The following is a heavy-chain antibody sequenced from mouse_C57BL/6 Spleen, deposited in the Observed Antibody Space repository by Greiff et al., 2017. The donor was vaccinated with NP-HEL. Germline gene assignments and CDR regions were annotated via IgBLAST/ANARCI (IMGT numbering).Heavy chain of an antibody. Sequence: VQLQQSGPELVKPGASVKISCKASGYAFSSSWMNWVEQRPGKGLEWIGRIYPGDGDTNYNGKFKGKATLTADKSSSTAYMQLSSLTSEDSAVYFCARGSNRSYFDYWGQGTTLTVSS. J-gene: IGHJ2*01. CDR1: GYAFSSSW. D-gene: IGHD2-5*01. V-gene: IGHV1-82*01. CDR3: ARGSNRSYFDY. CDR2: IYPGDGDT.